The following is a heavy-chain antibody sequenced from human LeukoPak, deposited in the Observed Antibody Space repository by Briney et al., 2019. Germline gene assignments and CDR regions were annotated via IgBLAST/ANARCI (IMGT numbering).Heavy chain of an antibody. CDR1: GGSISSYY. D-gene: IGHD4-23*01. J-gene: IGHJ3*02. Sequence: SETLSLTCTVSGGSISSYYCSWIRQPPGKGLEWIGYVYYSGSTNYNPSLRSRVTISVDTSKKQFSLKLNSVTAADTAVYYCATNYGGDSFYAFDIWGQGTMVTVSS. V-gene: IGHV4-59*08. CDR2: VYYSGST. CDR3: ATNYGGDSFYAFDI.